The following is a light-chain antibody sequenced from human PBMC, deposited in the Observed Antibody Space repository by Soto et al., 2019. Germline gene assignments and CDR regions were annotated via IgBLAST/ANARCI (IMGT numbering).Light chain of an antibody. Sequence: AIRMTQSPTSFSASTGDRVTITCRASQGISSYLAWYQQKPGKAPKLLIYAASTLQSGVPSRFSGSGSGTDFTLTISRLETEDFAVYYCQQYGSSLITFGQGTRLEIK. CDR3: QQYGSSLIT. CDR1: QGISSY. CDR2: AAS. V-gene: IGKV1-8*01. J-gene: IGKJ5*01.